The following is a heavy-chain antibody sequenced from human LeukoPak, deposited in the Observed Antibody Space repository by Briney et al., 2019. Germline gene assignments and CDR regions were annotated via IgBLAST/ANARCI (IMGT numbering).Heavy chain of an antibody. V-gene: IGHV3-23*01. CDR2: ISGSGGST. J-gene: IGHJ4*02. Sequence: PGGSLRLSCAASGLTFSRYAMIWVRQAPGKGLEWVSGISGSGGSTFYADSVKGRFTISRDNSKNTLYLQMNSLRAEDTAVYYCAKDLDDDYGDHGSDYWGQGTLVTVSS. D-gene: IGHD4-17*01. CDR1: GLTFSRYA. CDR3: AKDLDDDYGDHGSDY.